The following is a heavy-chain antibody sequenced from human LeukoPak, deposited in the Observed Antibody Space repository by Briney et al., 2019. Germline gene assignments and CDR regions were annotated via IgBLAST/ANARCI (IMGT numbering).Heavy chain of an antibody. Sequence: HGESLKISCKGSGYSFTSYWISWVRQMPGKGLEWMGRIDPSDSYTNYSPSFQGHVTISADKSISTAYLQWSSLKASDTAMYYCASHVGDYYDSSGPKGVDYWGQGTLVTVSS. V-gene: IGHV5-10-1*01. J-gene: IGHJ4*02. CDR3: ASHVGDYYDSSGPKGVDY. CDR1: GYSFTSYW. D-gene: IGHD3-22*01. CDR2: IDPSDSYT.